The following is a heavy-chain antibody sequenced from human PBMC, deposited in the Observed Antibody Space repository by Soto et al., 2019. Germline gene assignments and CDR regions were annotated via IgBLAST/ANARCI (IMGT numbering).Heavy chain of an antibody. V-gene: IGHV3-33*01. CDR3: ARDLYGSGSSHYYYYGMDV. D-gene: IGHD3-10*01. CDR2: IWYDGSNK. Sequence: PGGSLRLSCAASGFTFSSYGMHWVRQAPGKGLEWVAVIWYDGSNKYYADSVKGRFTISRDNSKNTLYLQMNSLRAEDTAVYYCARDLYGSGSSHYYYYGMDVWGQGTTVTVSS. J-gene: IGHJ6*02. CDR1: GFTFSSYG.